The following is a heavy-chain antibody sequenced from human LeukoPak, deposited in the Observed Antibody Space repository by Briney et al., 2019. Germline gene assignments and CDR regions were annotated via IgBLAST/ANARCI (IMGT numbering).Heavy chain of an antibody. CDR2: ISPGGGTT. J-gene: IGHJ4*02. V-gene: IGHV3-23*01. D-gene: IGHD4-11*01. CDR1: GFTFSNEA. Sequence: GGSLRLSCAVSGFTFSNEAMGWVRQLRGGGLEWVSTISPGGGTTYYAESMKGRFTISRDNSKTTLYLEMNSLRVEDTAVYYCTKARSGSSNWALQIFEYWGQGVLVTVSS. CDR3: TKARSGSSNWALQIFEY.